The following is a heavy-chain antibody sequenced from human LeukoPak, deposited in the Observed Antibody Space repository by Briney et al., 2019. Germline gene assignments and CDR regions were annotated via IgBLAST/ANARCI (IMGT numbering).Heavy chain of an antibody. J-gene: IGHJ4*02. CDR3: TRDFESYSGSYYGIVDY. V-gene: IGHV1-24*01. D-gene: IGHD1-26*01. CDR2: FDPEDGET. Sequence: GASVKVSCKVSGYTLTELSMHWVRQAPGKGLEWMGGFDPEDGETIYAQKFQGRVTMTEDTSTDTAYMELSSLKTEDTAVYYCTRDFESYSGSYYGIVDYWGQGTLVTVSS. CDR1: GYTLTELS.